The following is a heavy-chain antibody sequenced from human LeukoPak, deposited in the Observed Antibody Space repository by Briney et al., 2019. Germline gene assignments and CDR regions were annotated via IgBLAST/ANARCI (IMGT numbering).Heavy chain of an antibody. V-gene: IGHV3-48*02. CDR2: ISSSSSTI. J-gene: IGHJ4*02. D-gene: IGHD2-15*01. Sequence: GGSLRLSCAASGFTFSSYSMSWVRQAPGKGLEWVSYISSSSSTIYYADSVKGRFTTSRDNAKNSPYLQMNSLRDEDTAVYYCARGVAGYFDYWGQGTLVTVSS. CDR3: ARGVAGYFDY. CDR1: GFTFSSYS.